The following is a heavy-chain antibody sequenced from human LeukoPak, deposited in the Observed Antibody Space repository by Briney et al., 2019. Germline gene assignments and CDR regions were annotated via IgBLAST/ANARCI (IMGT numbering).Heavy chain of an antibody. CDR3: ASQRDMVRGPPGAFDI. D-gene: IGHD3-10*01. J-gene: IGHJ3*02. V-gene: IGHV3-30*02. Sequence: PGGSLRLSCEASGFTFNNFGMHWVRQAPGKGLEWVAFIGYDESKKYYAESVKGRFTISRDNSKNTLYLQMNSLRAEDTAVYYCASQRDMVRGPPGAFDIWGQGTMVTVSS. CDR1: GFTFNNFG. CDR2: IGYDESKK.